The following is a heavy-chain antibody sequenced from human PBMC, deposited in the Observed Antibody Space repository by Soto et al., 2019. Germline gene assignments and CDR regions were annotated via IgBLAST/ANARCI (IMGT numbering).Heavy chain of an antibody. CDR3: AKREYSSGWYEVFDP. CDR1: GFTFSSYA. D-gene: IGHD6-19*01. J-gene: IGHJ5*02. V-gene: IGHV3-23*01. Sequence: EVQLLESGGGLVQPGGSLRLSCAASGFTFSSYAMSWVRQAPGKGLEWVSAISGSGGSTYYAESVKGRFTISRDNSKNTLYLQMNSLGAEDTAVYYCAKREYSSGWYEVFDPWGQGTLVTVSS. CDR2: ISGSGGST.